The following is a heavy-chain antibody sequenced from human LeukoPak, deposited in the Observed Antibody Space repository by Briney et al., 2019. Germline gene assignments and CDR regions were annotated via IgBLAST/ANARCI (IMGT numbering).Heavy chain of an antibody. CDR1: GGSFSGYY. D-gene: IGHD6-19*01. J-gene: IGHJ4*02. Sequence: SETLSLTCAVYGGSFSGYYWSWIRQPPGKGLEWIGEINHSGSTNYNPSLKSRVTISVDTSKNQFSLKLSSVTAADTAVYYCARVRGYSSGWYPDYWGQGTLVTVSS. CDR2: INHSGST. V-gene: IGHV4-34*01. CDR3: ARVRGYSSGWYPDY.